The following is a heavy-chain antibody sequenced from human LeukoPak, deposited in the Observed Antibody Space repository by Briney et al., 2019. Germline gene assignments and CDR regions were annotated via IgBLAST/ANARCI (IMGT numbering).Heavy chain of an antibody. CDR1: GFTFSSYG. CDR2: IWYDGSNK. Sequence: GRSLRLSCAASGFTFSSYGMHWVRQAPGKGLEWVAVIWYDGSNKYYADSVKGRFAISRDNSKNTLYLQMNSLRAEDTAVYYCASQYSSGWQRTEPFDYWGQGTLVTVSS. D-gene: IGHD6-19*01. V-gene: IGHV3-33*01. CDR3: ASQYSSGWQRTEPFDY. J-gene: IGHJ4*02.